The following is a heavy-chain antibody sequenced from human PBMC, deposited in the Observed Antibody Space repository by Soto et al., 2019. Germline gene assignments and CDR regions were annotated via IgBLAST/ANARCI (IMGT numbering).Heavy chain of an antibody. D-gene: IGHD2-21*02. J-gene: IGHJ4*02. V-gene: IGHV3-23*01. CDR1: VFTFNTYG. Sequence: VGSLRLSCAASVFTFNTYGMTCVRHSPGKWLEWVSTVSGSGGGTYYADSVKGRFTISRVNSKNTMYLQMSNLRAEDTAVYFCARIGPYCGGDCYPDFDFWGLGTPVTVSS. CDR2: VSGSGGGT. CDR3: ARIGPYCGGDCYPDFDF.